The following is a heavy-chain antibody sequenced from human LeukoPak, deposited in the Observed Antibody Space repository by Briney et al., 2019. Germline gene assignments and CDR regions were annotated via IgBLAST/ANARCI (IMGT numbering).Heavy chain of an antibody. CDR1: GYTFTSYG. J-gene: IGHJ2*01. CDR3: ARDWPGISLHFDL. Sequence: ASVKVSCKASGYTFTSYGFSWVRQAPGQGLEWMGWISAYNDNTNYAQKFQGRVTMTTDTSPSTAYMELRSLTSDDTAVYYCARDWPGISLHFDLWGRGTLITVSS. CDR2: ISAYNDNT. V-gene: IGHV1-18*01. D-gene: IGHD2-15*01.